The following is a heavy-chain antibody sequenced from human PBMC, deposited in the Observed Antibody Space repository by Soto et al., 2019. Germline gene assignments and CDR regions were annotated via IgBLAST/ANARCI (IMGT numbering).Heavy chain of an antibody. V-gene: IGHV4-39*01. CDR3: VRNNPANFDWLLWGSSYYYMDV. CDR2: IYYSGST. Sequence: QLQLQESGPGLVKPSETLSLTCTVSGGSISSSSYYWGWIRQPPGKGLEWIGSIYYSGSTYYNPSLKSRVTISVDTSKNQFSLKLSSVTAADTAVYYCVRNNPANFDWLLWGSSYYYMDVWGKGTTVTVSS. D-gene: IGHD3-9*01. CDR1: GGSISSSSYY. J-gene: IGHJ6*03.